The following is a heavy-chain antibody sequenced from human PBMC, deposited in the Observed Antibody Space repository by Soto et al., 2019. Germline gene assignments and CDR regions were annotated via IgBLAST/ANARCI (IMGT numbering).Heavy chain of an antibody. CDR1: GFYFSSFG. V-gene: IGHV3-30*18. CDR2: ISYDGSHQ. D-gene: IGHD3-10*01. J-gene: IGHJ6*02. CDR3: AKVRVRGFGAFSDMDV. Sequence: QVQLVESGGGVVQPGRSLRLSCTASGFYFSSFGMHWVRQAPGKGLEWVTVISYDGSHQNYADSVKGRFTVSRDSSTNTLYLQMNSLRPDDTAVYYCAKVRVRGFGAFSDMDVWGQGTTFTVSS.